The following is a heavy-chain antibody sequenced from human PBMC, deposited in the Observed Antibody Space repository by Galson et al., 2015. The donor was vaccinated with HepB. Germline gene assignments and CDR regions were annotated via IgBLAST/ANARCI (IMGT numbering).Heavy chain of an antibody. D-gene: IGHD6-19*01. CDR1: RYIFTHYG. CDR2: ISTYNGNI. Sequence: SVKVSCKASRYIFTHYGISWVRQAPGHGLEWLGWISTYNGNINYAQNFQGRVTMTTDTSTSSAYLELRTLRSDDTAVYYCARARYSSSPLDHWGQGTLVTVSAGSAIGGPTFDFWGQGTRVTVS. J-gene: IGHJ4*02. V-gene: IGHV1-18*01. CDR3: ARARYSSSPLDHWGQGTLVTVSAGSAIGGPTFDF.